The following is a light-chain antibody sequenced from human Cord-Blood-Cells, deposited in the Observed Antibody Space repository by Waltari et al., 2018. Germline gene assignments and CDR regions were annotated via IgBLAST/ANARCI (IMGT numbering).Light chain of an antibody. V-gene: IGLV2-11*01. CDR1: SSAVGGYNY. Sequence: QPALTQPRSVSGSPGQSVTIPRPGTSSAVGGYNYGSWYQQHPAKAPKLMIYDVSKRPSGVPDRVSGSKSGNTASLTISGLQAEDEADYYCCSYAGSYVVFGGGTKLTVL. J-gene: IGLJ2*01. CDR3: CSYAGSYVV. CDR2: DVS.